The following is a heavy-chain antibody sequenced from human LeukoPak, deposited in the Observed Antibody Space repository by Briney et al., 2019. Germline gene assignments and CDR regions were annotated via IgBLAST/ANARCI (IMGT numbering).Heavy chain of an antibody. CDR2: INTNTGNP. Sequence: ASVKVSCKASGYTFSGYYMHWVRQAPGQGLEWMGWINTNTGNPTYAQGFTGRFVFSLDTSVSTAYLQISSLKAEDTAVYYCARDRENDYGDYVPEADAFDIWGQGTMVTVSS. CDR3: ARDRENDYGDYVPEADAFDI. CDR1: GYTFSGYY. J-gene: IGHJ3*02. D-gene: IGHD4-17*01. V-gene: IGHV7-4-1*02.